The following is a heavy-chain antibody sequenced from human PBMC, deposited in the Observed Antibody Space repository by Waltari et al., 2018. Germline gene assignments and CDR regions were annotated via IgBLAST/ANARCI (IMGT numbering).Heavy chain of an antibody. CDR2: IYYSGRT. V-gene: IGHV4-59*01. CDR3: ARVGGWLGYDYVWGSSKNYWYFDL. J-gene: IGHJ2*01. D-gene: IGHD3-16*01. CDR1: GGPMSSYY. Sequence: QVQLQESGPGLVKPSAPLSLTCPVSGGPMSSYYWHWYRPPPGQRLDRVGYIYYSGRTNYNPSLKSRVTISVDTSKNQFSLKLSSVTAADTAVYYCARVGGWLGYDYVWGSSKNYWYFDLWGRGTLVTVSS.